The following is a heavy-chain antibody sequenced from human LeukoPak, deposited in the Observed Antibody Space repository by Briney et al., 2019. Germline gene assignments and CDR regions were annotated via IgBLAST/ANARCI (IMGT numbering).Heavy chain of an antibody. Sequence: GGSLRLSCVAPGFTFNSYAMSWVRQAPGKGLEWVSAISGSGGSTYYADSVKGRFTISRDNSKNTLYLQMNSLRAEDTAVYYCAKCYDSSGYYYQLIDYWGQGTLVTVSS. CDR2: ISGSGGST. CDR3: AKCYDSSGYYYQLIDY. D-gene: IGHD3-22*01. V-gene: IGHV3-23*01. CDR1: GFTFNSYA. J-gene: IGHJ4*02.